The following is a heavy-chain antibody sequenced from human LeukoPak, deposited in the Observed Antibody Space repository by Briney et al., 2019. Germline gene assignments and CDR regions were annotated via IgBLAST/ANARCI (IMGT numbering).Heavy chain of an antibody. CDR1: GFTFSSYW. Sequence: GGSLRLSCAASGFTFSSYWMSWVRQAPGKGLEWVANINQDGGERYYVDSMKGRFTISRDNPKKSLFLQINGLTDQDTAVYYCARAYWGSVDYWGQGTLVTVSS. V-gene: IGHV3-7*03. D-gene: IGHD7-27*01. CDR3: ARAYWGSVDY. CDR2: INQDGGER. J-gene: IGHJ4*02.